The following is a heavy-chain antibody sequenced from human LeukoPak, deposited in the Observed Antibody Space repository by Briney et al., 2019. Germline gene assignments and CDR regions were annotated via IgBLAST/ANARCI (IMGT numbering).Heavy chain of an antibody. CDR1: GYTFTSYY. CDR3: ARDARSYDSSGYYPPAAYFDY. D-gene: IGHD3-22*01. Sequence: ASVKVSCKASGYTFTSYYMHWVRQAPGQGLEWMGIINPSGGSTSYAQKFQGRVTMTRDTSTSTVYMELSSLRSEDTAVYYCARDARSYDSSGYYPPAAYFDYWGQGTLVTVSS. V-gene: IGHV1-46*01. CDR2: INPSGGST. J-gene: IGHJ4*02.